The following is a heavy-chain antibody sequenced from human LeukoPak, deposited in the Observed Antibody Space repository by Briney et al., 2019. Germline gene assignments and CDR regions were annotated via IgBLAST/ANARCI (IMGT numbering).Heavy chain of an antibody. D-gene: IGHD5-18*01. V-gene: IGHV3-74*01. J-gene: IGHJ4*02. Sequence: GWSLRLSCASSLFTLSSYWMHWVRQAAAKGVVWVSRINTDHDSTSYEYSVKGRFTISRDNAKNTLYLQMNKLRAEDTAVYYCARNSYGTFDYWGQGTRVTVSS. CDR1: LFTLSSYW. CDR2: INTDHDST. CDR3: ARNSYGTFDY.